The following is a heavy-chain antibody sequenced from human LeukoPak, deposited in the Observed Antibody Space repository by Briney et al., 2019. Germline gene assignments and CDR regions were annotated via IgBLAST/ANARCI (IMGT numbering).Heavy chain of an antibody. CDR1: GGSFSGYY. V-gene: IGHV4-34*01. Sequence: SETLSLTCAVYGGSFSGYYWSWIRQPPGKGLEWIGEINHSGSTNYNPSLKSRVAISVDTSKNQFSLKLSSVTAADTAVYYCASALNCYDRSRGAFDIWGQGTMVTVSS. CDR3: ASALNCYDRSRGAFDI. J-gene: IGHJ3*02. D-gene: IGHD3-22*01. CDR2: INHSGST.